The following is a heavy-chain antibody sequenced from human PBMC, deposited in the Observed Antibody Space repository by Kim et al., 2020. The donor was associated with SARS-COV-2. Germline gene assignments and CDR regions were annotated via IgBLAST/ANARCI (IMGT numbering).Heavy chain of an antibody. CDR1: GYTFTGYY. CDR3: ATSSIAARPIDP. J-gene: IGHJ5*02. D-gene: IGHD6-6*01. CDR2: INPNSGGT. V-gene: IGHV1-2*02. Sequence: ASVKVSCKASGYTFTGYYMHWVRQAPGQGLEWMGWINPNSGGTNYAQKFQGRVTMTRDTSISTAYMELSRLRSDDTAVYYCATSSIAARPIDPWGQGTLVTVSS.